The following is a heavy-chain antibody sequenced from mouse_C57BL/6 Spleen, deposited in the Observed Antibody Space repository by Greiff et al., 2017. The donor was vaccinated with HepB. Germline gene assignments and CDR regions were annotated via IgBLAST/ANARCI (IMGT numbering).Heavy chain of an antibody. V-gene: IGHV5-4*01. CDR2: ISDGGSYT. CDR3: ARDREYYYGSTGYAMDY. Sequence: EVKVVESGGGLVKPGGSLKLSCAASGFTFSSYAMSWVRQTPEKRLEWVATISDGGSYTYYPDNVKGRFTISRDNAKNNLYLQMSHLKSEDTAMYYCARDREYYYGSTGYAMDYWGEGTSVTVSS. J-gene: IGHJ4*01. D-gene: IGHD1-1*01. CDR1: GFTFSSYA.